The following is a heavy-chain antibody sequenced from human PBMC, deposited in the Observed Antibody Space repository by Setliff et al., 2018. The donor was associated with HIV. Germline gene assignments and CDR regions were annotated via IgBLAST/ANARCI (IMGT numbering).Heavy chain of an antibody. CDR1: GGSFSGYY. Sequence: SETLSLTCAVYGGSFSGYYWSWIRQPPGKGLEWIGEINHDRTTNYNPSLKSRVTISVDTSKNQFSLTLNSVTAADTAVYYCASRRPSVADRSYFDHWGQGTLVTVSS. CDR3: ASRRPSVADRSYFDH. D-gene: IGHD6-19*01. CDR2: INHDRTT. J-gene: IGHJ4*02. V-gene: IGHV4-34*01.